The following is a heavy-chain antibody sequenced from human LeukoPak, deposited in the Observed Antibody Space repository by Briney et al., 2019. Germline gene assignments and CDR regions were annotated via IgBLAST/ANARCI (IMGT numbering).Heavy chain of an antibody. CDR2: ISRSGGET. D-gene: IGHD4-17*01. CDR1: GFTFTNYA. Sequence: GGSLRLSCAASGFTFTNYAMSWVRQAPGKGLEWVSAISRSGGETYYADSAKGRFTISRDDSKITLYLQMNSLTVEDAAVYHCARETTVTFPDAFDIWGQGTMVIVSS. CDR3: ARETTVTFPDAFDI. J-gene: IGHJ3*02. V-gene: IGHV3-23*01.